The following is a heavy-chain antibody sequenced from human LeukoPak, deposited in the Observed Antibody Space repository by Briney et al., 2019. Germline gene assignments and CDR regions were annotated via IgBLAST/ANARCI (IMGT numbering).Heavy chain of an antibody. Sequence: PGGSLRLSCAASGFTVNPNYMSWVRQAPGKGLEWVSVIYSGDDTYYADSVKGRFTISRDNSKYTLFLQMNSLRAEDTAVYYCARDPNGDYIGAFDMWGPGTMVTVSS. CDR2: IYSGDDT. V-gene: IGHV3-53*01. D-gene: IGHD4-17*01. CDR1: GFTVNPNY. J-gene: IGHJ3*02. CDR3: ARDPNGDYIGAFDM.